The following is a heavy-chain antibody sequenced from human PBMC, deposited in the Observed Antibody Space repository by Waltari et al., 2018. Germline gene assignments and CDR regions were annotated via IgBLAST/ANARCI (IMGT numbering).Heavy chain of an antibody. Sequence: EVQLVESGGGLVQPGRSLRLSCAASGFSFEDYAVHWVRQAPGKGLEWVSGINWDRSDTADADSGKGRFTSSRDNAKNSLYLQMNSLRTEDTAFYYCAKDLYSGSDNRIFDFWGQGTLVTVSS. D-gene: IGHD1-26*01. V-gene: IGHV3-9*01. CDR3: AKDLYSGSDNRIFDF. CDR2: INWDRSDT. J-gene: IGHJ4*02. CDR1: GFSFEDYA.